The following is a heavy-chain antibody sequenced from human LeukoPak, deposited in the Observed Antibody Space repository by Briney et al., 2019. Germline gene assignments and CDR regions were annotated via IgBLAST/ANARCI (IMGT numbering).Heavy chain of an antibody. CDR3: ARDVYGGYSYGGGYYFDY. D-gene: IGHD5-18*01. J-gene: IGHJ4*02. CDR2: IGSSGRTI. CDR1: GFTFSDYY. Sequence: GGSLRLSCAASGFTFSDYYMSWIRQAPGKGLEWVSYIGSSGRTIYYADSVKGRFTISRDNAKNSLYLQMNSLRAEDTAVYYCARDVYGGYSYGGGYYFDYWGQGTLVTVSS. V-gene: IGHV3-11*04.